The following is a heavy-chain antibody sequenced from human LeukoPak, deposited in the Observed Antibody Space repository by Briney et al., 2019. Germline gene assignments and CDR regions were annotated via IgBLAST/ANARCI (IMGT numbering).Heavy chain of an antibody. CDR2: ISGRDDTTYYTDSPEGST. CDR1: GFTFLNYA. CDR3: AKCMSATGVCLNFDS. J-gene: IGHJ4*02. Sequence: GGSLRLSCEASGFTFLNYAMSWVRQAPGKGLQWVSGISGRDDTTYYTDSPEGSTYYTNSAEGRFTISRDNSKNTVYLQIDSLGVEDTAVYNCAKCMSATGVCLNFDSWGQGILVTVSS. V-gene: IGHV3-23*01. D-gene: IGHD2-21*02.